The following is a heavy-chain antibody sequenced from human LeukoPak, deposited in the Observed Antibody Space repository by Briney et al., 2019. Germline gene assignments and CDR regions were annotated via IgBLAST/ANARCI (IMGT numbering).Heavy chain of an antibody. CDR2: ISAYKGNT. Sequence: GASVKVSCKASGYTFTSYGISWVRQAPGQGLGWRGWISAYKGNTNYAQKLQGRVTMTTDTSTSTAYRERRSLRSDDTAVYYCARRMSGSGSYPARFDPWGQGTLVTVSS. CDR1: GYTFTSYG. J-gene: IGHJ5*02. D-gene: IGHD3-10*01. CDR3: ARRMSGSGSYPARFDP. V-gene: IGHV1-18*01.